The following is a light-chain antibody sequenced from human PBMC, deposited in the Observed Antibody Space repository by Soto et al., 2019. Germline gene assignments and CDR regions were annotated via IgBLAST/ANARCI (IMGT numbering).Light chain of an antibody. V-gene: IGKV2-30*01. CDR3: MQGLQTPYT. CDR1: LSLVYSDGDTY. CDR2: TVS. Sequence: DVVMTQSPLSLPVTLGQPSSISCSASLSLVYSDGDTYLNWFQQRPGQSPRRHIYTVSNRDSGVPARFSGSGSGTDFTLKISRVEAEDVGVYYCMQGLQTPYTFGQGTKVDIK. J-gene: IGKJ2*01.